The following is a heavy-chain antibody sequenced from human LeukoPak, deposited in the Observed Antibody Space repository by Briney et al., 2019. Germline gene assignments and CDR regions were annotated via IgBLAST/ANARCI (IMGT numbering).Heavy chain of an antibody. D-gene: IGHD1-7*01. Sequence: GASVKVSCKASGGTFSSYAISWVRQAPGQGLEWMGGIIPIFGTANYAQKFQGRVTITADESTSTAYMELSSLRSEDTAVYYCAGITGTTDHDAFDIWGQGTMVTVSS. CDR2: IIPIFGTA. J-gene: IGHJ3*02. CDR1: GGTFSSYA. CDR3: AGITGTTDHDAFDI. V-gene: IGHV1-69*13.